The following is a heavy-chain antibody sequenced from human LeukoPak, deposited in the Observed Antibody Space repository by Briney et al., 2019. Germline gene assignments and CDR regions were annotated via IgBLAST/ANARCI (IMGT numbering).Heavy chain of an antibody. J-gene: IGHJ5*02. D-gene: IGHD6-13*01. CDR3: ARGQGFIAAAGNNWFDP. Sequence: PSETLSLTCTVSGDSISTYYWTWIRQPPGKGLEWMGYIYYSGSANYNPSLKSRVTISLDTSKSQFSLKPSSVTAADTAVYYCARGQGFIAAAGNNWFDPWGQGTLVTVSS. CDR2: IYYSGSA. CDR1: GDSISTYY. V-gene: IGHV4-59*01.